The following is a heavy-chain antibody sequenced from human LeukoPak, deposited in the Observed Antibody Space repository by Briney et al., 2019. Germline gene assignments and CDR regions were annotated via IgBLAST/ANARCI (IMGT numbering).Heavy chain of an antibody. CDR2: IYTSGST. Sequence: SETLSLTCAVYGGSFSGYYWSWIRQPAGKGLEWIGRIYTSGSTNYNPSLKSRVTISVDTSKNQFSLKLSSVTAADTAVYYCARAGEVRGIDYWGQGTLVTVSS. CDR3: ARAGEVRGIDY. D-gene: IGHD3-10*01. V-gene: IGHV4-59*10. J-gene: IGHJ4*02. CDR1: GGSFSGYY.